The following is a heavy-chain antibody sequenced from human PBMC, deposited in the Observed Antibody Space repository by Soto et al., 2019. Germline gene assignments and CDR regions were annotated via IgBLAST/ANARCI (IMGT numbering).Heavy chain of an antibody. D-gene: IGHD3-16*01. J-gene: IGHJ4*02. V-gene: IGHV3-23*01. Sequence: GGSLRLSCAASGFTFSSYAMSWVRQAPGKGLEWVSAISGSGGSTYYADSVKGRFTISRDNSKNTLYLQMNSLRAEDTAVYYCAKDGGDGYNLGKLHWGQGTLVTVSS. CDR3: AKDGGDGYNLGKLH. CDR1: GFTFSSYA. CDR2: ISGSGGST.